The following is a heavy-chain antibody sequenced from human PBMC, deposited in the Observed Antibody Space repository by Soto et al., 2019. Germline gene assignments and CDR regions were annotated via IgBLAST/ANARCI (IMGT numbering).Heavy chain of an antibody. CDR2: IIPIFGTA. V-gene: IGHV1-69*13. D-gene: IGHD2-15*01. Sequence: ASVKVSCKASGGTFSSYAISWVRQAPGQGLEWMGGIIPIFGTANYAQKFQGRVTITADESTSTAYMELSSLRSEDTAVYYCARGCSGGSCYSVLNWFDPWGQGTLVTVSS. CDR3: ARGCSGGSCYSVLNWFDP. CDR1: GGTFSSYA. J-gene: IGHJ5*02.